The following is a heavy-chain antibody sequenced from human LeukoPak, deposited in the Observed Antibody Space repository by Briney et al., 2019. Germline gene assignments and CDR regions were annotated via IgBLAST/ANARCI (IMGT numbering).Heavy chain of an antibody. CDR2: INSDGSST. CDR3: GRDLYGDDHTDY. CDR1: GFTFSNYW. D-gene: IGHD4-17*01. J-gene: IGHJ4*02. Sequence: GGSLRLSCAASGFTFSNYWMHWVRQAPGKGLVWVSRINSDGSSTSYADSVKTRFTISRDNAKNTLYLQMNSLRAEDTAVYYCGRDLYGDDHTDYWGQGTLVTVSS. V-gene: IGHV3-74*01.